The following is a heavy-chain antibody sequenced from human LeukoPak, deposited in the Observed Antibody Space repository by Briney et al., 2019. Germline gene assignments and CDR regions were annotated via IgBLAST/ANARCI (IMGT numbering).Heavy chain of an antibody. J-gene: IGHJ5*02. CDR1: GGSISSYY. CDR2: INHSGST. Sequence: KASETLSLTCTVSGGSISSYYWSWIRQPPGKGLEWIGEINHSGSTNYNPSLKSRVTISVDTSKNQFSLKLSSVTAADTAVYYCARVQRTEDTYCTNGVCYTRWFDPWGQGTLVTVSS. CDR3: ARVQRTEDTYCTNGVCYTRWFDP. D-gene: IGHD2-8*01. V-gene: IGHV4-34*01.